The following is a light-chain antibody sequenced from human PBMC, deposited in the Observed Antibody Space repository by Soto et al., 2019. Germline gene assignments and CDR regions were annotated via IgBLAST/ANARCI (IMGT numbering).Light chain of an antibody. CDR3: QQLDSFPHT. V-gene: IGKV1-12*01. CDR2: AAS. CDR1: QGISSW. Sequence: IQMYQSPSFLSASTIDIVTITFLASQGISSWLAWYQQKPGRAPKLLIYAASRLQGGVPLRFSGSGSGTEFTLSISSLQPEDVATYYCQQLDSFPHTFGQGTRLEIK. J-gene: IGKJ5*01.